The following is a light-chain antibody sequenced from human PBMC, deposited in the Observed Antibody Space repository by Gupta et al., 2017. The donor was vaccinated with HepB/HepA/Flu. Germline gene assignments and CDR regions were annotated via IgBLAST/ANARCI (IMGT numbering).Light chain of an antibody. CDR2: EVS. CDR1: SSDVGSYNL. Sequence: QSALTQPASVSGSPGQSITISCTETSSDVGSYNLVSWYQQHPGKAPKLMIYEVSKRPSGVSNRFSGSKSGNTASLTISGLQAEDEADYYCCSYAGSRASYVFGTGTKVTVL. J-gene: IGLJ1*01. CDR3: CSYAGSRASYV. V-gene: IGLV2-23*02.